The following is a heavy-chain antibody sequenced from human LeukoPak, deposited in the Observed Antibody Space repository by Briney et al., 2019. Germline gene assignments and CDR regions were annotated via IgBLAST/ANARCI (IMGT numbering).Heavy chain of an antibody. CDR1: GYTFTDYY. CDR3: ARDGDYYGGNSRDAFDI. CDR2: VDPEDGET. D-gene: IGHD4-23*01. V-gene: IGHV1-69-2*01. J-gene: IGHJ3*02. Sequence: ASVKISCKVSGYTFTDYYMHWVQQAPGKGLEWMGLVDPEDGETIYAEKFQGRVTITTDESTSTAYMELSSLRSEDTAVYYCARDGDYYGGNSRDAFDIWGQGTMVTVSS.